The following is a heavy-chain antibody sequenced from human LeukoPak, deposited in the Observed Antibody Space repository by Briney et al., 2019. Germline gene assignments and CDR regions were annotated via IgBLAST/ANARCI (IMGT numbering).Heavy chain of an antibody. J-gene: IGHJ4*02. Sequence: SQTLSLTCTVSGGSISSGGYYWTWIRQHPGKGLEWIGYIYYTGSTFFNPSLKSRVIISVDTSKNQFSPKLSSVTAADTAVYYCARSDQRWLYSDYWGQGTLVTVSS. CDR3: ARSDQRWLYSDY. CDR2: IYYTGST. D-gene: IGHD5-24*01. CDR1: GGSISSGGYY. V-gene: IGHV4-31*03.